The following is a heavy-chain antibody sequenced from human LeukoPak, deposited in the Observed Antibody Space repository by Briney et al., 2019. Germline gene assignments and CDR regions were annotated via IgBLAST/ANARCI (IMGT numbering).Heavy chain of an antibody. CDR3: AGIVGATDAFDI. CDR2: IYSGGST. J-gene: IGHJ3*02. D-gene: IGHD1-26*01. Sequence: GGSLRLSCAASGFIVSSNYMNWVRQAPGKGLEWVSVIYSGGSTYYADSVKGRFTVFRHNSKNTLFLQMNSVRAEDTAVYYCAGIVGATDAFDIWAQGTMVTVSS. CDR1: GFIVSSNY. V-gene: IGHV3-53*04.